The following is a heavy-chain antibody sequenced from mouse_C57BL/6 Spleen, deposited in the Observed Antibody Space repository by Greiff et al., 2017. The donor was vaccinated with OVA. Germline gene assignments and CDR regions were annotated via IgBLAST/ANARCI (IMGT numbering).Heavy chain of an antibody. CDR1: GFTFSSYA. Sequence: EVKLVESGGGLVKPGGSLKLSCAASGFTFSSYAMSWVRQTPEKRLEWVATISDGGSYTYYPDNVQGRFTISRDNAKNNLYLQMRHLKSEDTAMYYCARDYYEAWFAYWGQGTLVTVSA. CDR2: ISDGGSYT. D-gene: IGHD1-1*01. J-gene: IGHJ3*01. CDR3: ARDYYEAWFAY. V-gene: IGHV5-4*03.